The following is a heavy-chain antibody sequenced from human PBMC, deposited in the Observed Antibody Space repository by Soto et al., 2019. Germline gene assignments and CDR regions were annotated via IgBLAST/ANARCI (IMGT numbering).Heavy chain of an antibody. D-gene: IGHD1-26*01. Sequence: ASVKVSCKASGYTFTSYYMHWVRQAPGQGLEWMGIINPSGGSTSYAQKFQGRVTMTRDTSTSTVYMELSSLRSEDTAVYYCASSLEGATLDYWGQGTLVTVSS. J-gene: IGHJ4*02. V-gene: IGHV1-46*03. CDR3: ASSLEGATLDY. CDR2: INPSGGST. CDR1: GYTFTSYY.